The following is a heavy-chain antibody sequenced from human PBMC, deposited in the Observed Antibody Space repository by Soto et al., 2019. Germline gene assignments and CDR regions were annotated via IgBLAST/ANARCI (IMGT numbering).Heavy chain of an antibody. CDR1: AGTFSRYT. Sequence: QVQLVQSGAEVKKPGSSVKVSCKASAGTFSRYTINWVRQAPGQGLEWMGRIIPIAAIANYTQKFQGRVTSTVDKSTTTAYMELSSLRSDDTAVYYCARGATIVRGAPSWFDPWGQGTLVTVSS. J-gene: IGHJ5*02. V-gene: IGHV1-69*02. CDR3: ARGATIVRGAPSWFDP. D-gene: IGHD3-10*01. CDR2: IIPIAAIA.